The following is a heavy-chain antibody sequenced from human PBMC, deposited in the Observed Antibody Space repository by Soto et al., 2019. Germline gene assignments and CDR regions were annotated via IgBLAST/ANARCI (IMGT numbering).Heavy chain of an antibody. V-gene: IGHV4-31*02. CDR1: GGSLKSGGYY. Sequence: PSETLPLTCTVSGGSLKSGGYYWSWIRQHPGKGLEWIGYIYYSGSTYYNPSLKSRVTISVDTSKNQFSLKLSSVTAADTAVYYCARVGGINWFDPWGQATLVTVSS. J-gene: IGHJ5*02. CDR2: IYYSGST. CDR3: ARVGGINWFDP. D-gene: IGHD3-16*01.